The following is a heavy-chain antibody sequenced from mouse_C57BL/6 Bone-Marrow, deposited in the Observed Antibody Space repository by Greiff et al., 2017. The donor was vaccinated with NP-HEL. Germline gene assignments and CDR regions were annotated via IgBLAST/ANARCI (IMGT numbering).Heavy chain of an antibody. CDR3: ARSTMVTPWFAY. Sequence: DVQLVESGPELVKPGDSVKISCKASGYSFTGYFMNWVMQSHGKSLEWIGRINPYNGDTFYNQKFKGKATLTVDKSSSTAHMELRSLTSEDSAVYYCARSTMVTPWFAYWGQGTLVTVSA. J-gene: IGHJ3*01. D-gene: IGHD2-2*01. CDR1: GYSFTGYF. V-gene: IGHV1-20*01. CDR2: INPYNGDT.